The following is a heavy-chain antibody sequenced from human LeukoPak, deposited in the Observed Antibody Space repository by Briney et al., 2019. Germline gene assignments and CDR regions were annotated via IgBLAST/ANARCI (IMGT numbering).Heavy chain of an antibody. J-gene: IGHJ6*04. CDR1: GFTFSSYG. D-gene: IGHD6-13*01. CDR3: ARDRRSTSKQQRHHYGMDV. Sequence: PGGSLRLSCAAPGFTFSSYGMHWVRQAPGKGLEWVAVIWYDGSNKYYADSVKGRFTISRDNSKNTLYLQMNSLRAEDTAVYYCARDRRSTSKQQRHHYGMDVWGKGTTVTVSS. V-gene: IGHV3-33*01. CDR2: IWYDGSNK.